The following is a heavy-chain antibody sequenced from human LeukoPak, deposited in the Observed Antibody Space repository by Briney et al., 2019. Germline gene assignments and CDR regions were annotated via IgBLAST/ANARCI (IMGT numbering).Heavy chain of an antibody. J-gene: IGHJ5*02. CDR1: GFTFSSYS. Sequence: GGSLRLSCAASGFTFSSYSMNWVRQAPGKGLEWVSSISSSSSYIYYADSVKGRFTVSRDNAKNSLYLQMNSLRAEDTAVYYCARSHDCSSTSCQIGWFDPWGQGTLVTVSS. V-gene: IGHV3-21*01. CDR3: ARSHDCSSTSCQIGWFDP. CDR2: ISSSSSYI. D-gene: IGHD2-2*01.